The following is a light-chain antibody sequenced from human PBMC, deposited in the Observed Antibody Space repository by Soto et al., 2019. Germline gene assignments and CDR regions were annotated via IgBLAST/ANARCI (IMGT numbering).Light chain of an antibody. J-gene: IGKJ1*01. Sequence: DIVMTQSPDSLAVSLGERATINCKSSQSILYSSNNKNYLAWYQQKPRQPPKLLIYWASTRESGVPDRFIGSGSGTDFTLTISSLQAEDVAVYSCHQYLDTPWTFGQGTKVEIK. CDR1: QSILYSSNNKNY. CDR3: HQYLDTPWT. CDR2: WAS. V-gene: IGKV4-1*01.